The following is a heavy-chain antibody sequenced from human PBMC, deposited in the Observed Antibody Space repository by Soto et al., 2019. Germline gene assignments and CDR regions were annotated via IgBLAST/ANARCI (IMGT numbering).Heavy chain of an antibody. V-gene: IGHV3-21*01. D-gene: IGHD5-18*01. CDR1: GFTFSSYS. Sequence: EVQLVESGGGLVKPGGSLRLSCAASGFTFSSYSMNWVRQAPGKGLEWVSSISSSSSYIYYADSVKGRFTISRDNAKNSLYLQMNSLRAEDTAVYYCARDRAPVDTARIRAYYYGMDVWGQGTTVTVSS. J-gene: IGHJ6*02. CDR3: ARDRAPVDTARIRAYYYGMDV. CDR2: ISSSSSYI.